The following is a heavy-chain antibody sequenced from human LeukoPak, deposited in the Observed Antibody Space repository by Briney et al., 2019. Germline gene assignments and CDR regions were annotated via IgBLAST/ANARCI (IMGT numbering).Heavy chain of an antibody. CDR3: ARVLRDISGYYDC. Sequence: PGGSLRLSCAASGFRFSSYAVHWVRQAPGKGLEYVSAISIDGGDTFYASSVKGRFTISRDNSKSTLYLQMGSLRAEDMAVYYCARVLRDISGYYDCWGQGTLVTVSS. CDR2: ISIDGGDT. CDR1: GFRFSSYA. V-gene: IGHV3-64*01. J-gene: IGHJ4*02. D-gene: IGHD3-22*01.